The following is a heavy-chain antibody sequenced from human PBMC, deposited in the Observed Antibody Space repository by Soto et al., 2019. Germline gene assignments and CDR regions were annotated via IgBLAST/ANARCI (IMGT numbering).Heavy chain of an antibody. Sequence: ASVKVSCKASGGTFSNYAITWVRQAPGQGLEWMGGIIPIFGTANYAQKFQGRVTITADESTSTAYMELSSLRSEDTAVYYCARDLHSGTLDYWGQGTLVTVSS. J-gene: IGHJ4*02. CDR1: GGTFSNYA. CDR3: ARDLHSGTLDY. D-gene: IGHD1-26*01. V-gene: IGHV1-69*13. CDR2: IIPIFGTA.